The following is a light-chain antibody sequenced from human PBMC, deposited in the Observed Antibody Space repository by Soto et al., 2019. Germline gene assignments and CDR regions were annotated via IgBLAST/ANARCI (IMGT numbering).Light chain of an antibody. V-gene: IGKV3-15*01. CDR1: QSVRSH. CDR2: GES. Sequence: EIGMTQSPVTLSLSTGERATLSCRASQSVRSHLAWFQQKPGQAPRLLIYGESTRATGVPARFSGSGSGTEFTLIISSLQSEDFAVYYCQQYNNWPLTFGGGTKVDI. CDR3: QQYNNWPLT. J-gene: IGKJ4*01.